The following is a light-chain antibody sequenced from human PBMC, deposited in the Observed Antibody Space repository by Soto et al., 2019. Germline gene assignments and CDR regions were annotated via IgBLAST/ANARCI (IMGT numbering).Light chain of an antibody. CDR3: QQYGSSFYT. J-gene: IGKJ2*01. Sequence: EIVLTQSPGTLSLSPGKRATLSCRASQSVSSSYLAWYQQKPGQAPRLLIYGASSRATGIPDRFSGSGSGTDFTLTISRLEPEDFAVYYCQQYGSSFYTFGQGTKLEIK. CDR1: QSVSSSY. V-gene: IGKV3-20*01. CDR2: GAS.